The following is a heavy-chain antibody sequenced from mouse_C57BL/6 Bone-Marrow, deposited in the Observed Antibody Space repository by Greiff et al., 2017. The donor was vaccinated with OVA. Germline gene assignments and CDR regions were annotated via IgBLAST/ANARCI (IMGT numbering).Heavy chain of an antibody. CDR1: GYTFTSYW. CDR2: IHPNSGST. CDR3: ARSQYITTVALDY. Sequence: QVQLKQPGAELVKPGASVKLSCKASGYTFTSYWMHWVKQRPGQGLEWIGMIHPNSGSTNYNEKFKSKATLTVDKSSSTAYMQLSSLTSEDSAVYYCARSQYITTVALDYWGQGTTLTVSS. D-gene: IGHD1-1*01. J-gene: IGHJ2*01. V-gene: IGHV1-64*01.